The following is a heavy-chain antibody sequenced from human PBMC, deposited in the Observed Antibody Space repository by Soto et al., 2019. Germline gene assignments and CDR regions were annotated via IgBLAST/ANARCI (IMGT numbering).Heavy chain of an antibody. CDR3: ATTLVSMIVVAHDAFDI. D-gene: IGHD3-22*01. J-gene: IGHJ3*02. CDR2: FDPEDGET. V-gene: IGHV1-24*01. Sequence: GASVKVSFKVSGYTLTELSMHWLREAPGKGLEWMGGFDPEDGETIYAQKFQGRVTMTEDTSTDTAYMELSSLGSEDTAVYYCATTLVSMIVVAHDAFDIWGQGTMVTVSS. CDR1: GYTLTELS.